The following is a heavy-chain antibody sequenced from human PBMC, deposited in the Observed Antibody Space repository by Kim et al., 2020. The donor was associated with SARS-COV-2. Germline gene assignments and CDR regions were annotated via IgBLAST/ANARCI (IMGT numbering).Heavy chain of an antibody. CDR2: IYYSGST. V-gene: IGHV4-30-4*01. CDR3: AREKGVVQGVIIEGGGTPLYYYYYMDV. D-gene: IGHD3-10*01. J-gene: IGHJ6*03. Sequence: SETLSLTCTVSGGSISSGDYYWSWIRQPPGKGLEWIGYIYYSGSTYYNPSLKSRVTISVDTSKNQFSLKLSSVTAADTAVYYCAREKGVVQGVIIEGGGTPLYYYYYMDVWGKGTTVTVSS. CDR1: GGSISSGDYY.